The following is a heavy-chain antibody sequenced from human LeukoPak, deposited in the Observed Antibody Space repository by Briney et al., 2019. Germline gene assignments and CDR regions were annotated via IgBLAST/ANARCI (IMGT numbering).Heavy chain of an antibody. D-gene: IGHD4-23*01. V-gene: IGHV1-2*07. CDR1: GYTFTDYY. CDR3: ARDTVAWDFDF. Sequence: ASVEVSCKASGYTFTDYYLHWVRQAPGQGFECMGWINPNTGVTDYAHKFQGRVTMTRDTSISTAYMELSSLKSDDTAVYYCARDTVAWDFDFWGQGTLVTVSS. J-gene: IGHJ4*02. CDR2: INPNTGVT.